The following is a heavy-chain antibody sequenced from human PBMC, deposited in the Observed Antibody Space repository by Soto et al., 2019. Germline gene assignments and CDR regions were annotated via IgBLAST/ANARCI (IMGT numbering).Heavy chain of an antibody. CDR1: GGTFSSYA. D-gene: IGHD1-7*01. Sequence: QVQLVQSGAEVQKPGSSVKVSCKASGGTFSSYAISWVRQAPGQGLEWMGGIIPIFGTANYAQKFQGRVTITADESTSTAYMELSSLRSEDTAVYYCAREKLELPYYYYYGMDVWGQGTTVTVSS. J-gene: IGHJ6*02. V-gene: IGHV1-69*01. CDR2: IIPIFGTA. CDR3: AREKLELPYYYYYGMDV.